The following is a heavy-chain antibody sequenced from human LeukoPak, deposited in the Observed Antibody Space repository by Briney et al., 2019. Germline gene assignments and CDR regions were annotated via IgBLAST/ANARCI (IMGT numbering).Heavy chain of an antibody. CDR1: GFTFSSYE. CDR3: AKIATVTTKGYYYYMDV. J-gene: IGHJ6*03. Sequence: HTGGSLRLSCAASGFTFSSYEMNWARQAPGKGLEWVSYISSSGSTIYYADSVKGRFTISRDNAKNTLYLQMNGLRAEDTAVYYCAKIATVTTKGYYYYMDVWGKGTTVTVSS. D-gene: IGHD4-17*01. CDR2: ISSSGSTI. V-gene: IGHV3-48*03.